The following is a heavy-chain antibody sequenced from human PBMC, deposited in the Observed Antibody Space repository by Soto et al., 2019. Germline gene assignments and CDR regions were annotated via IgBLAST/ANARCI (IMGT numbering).Heavy chain of an antibody. CDR3: ARYPSYRPHFDY. D-gene: IGHD3-16*02. CDR2: IYYSGST. J-gene: IGHJ4*02. V-gene: IGHV4-39*01. CDR1: GGSISSGSYY. Sequence: PSETLSLTCTVSGGSISSGSYYWSWIRQHPGKGLEWIGYIYYSGSTYYNPSLKSRVTISVDTSKNQFSLKLSSVTAADTAVYYCARYPSYRPHFDYWGQGTLVTVSS.